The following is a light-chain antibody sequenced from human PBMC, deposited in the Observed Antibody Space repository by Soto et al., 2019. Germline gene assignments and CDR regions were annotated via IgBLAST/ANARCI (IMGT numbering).Light chain of an antibody. Sequence: DIQMTQSPSTLSASVGDRVTITCRASQSISSWLAWYQQKPGKAPKLLIYDASSLESGVPSRFSGSGSGTEFTLNISSVQPEDFGHYYCQQYNSYSYTFGQGTKLEIK. V-gene: IGKV1-5*01. CDR1: QSISSW. CDR3: QQYNSYSYT. J-gene: IGKJ2*01. CDR2: DAS.